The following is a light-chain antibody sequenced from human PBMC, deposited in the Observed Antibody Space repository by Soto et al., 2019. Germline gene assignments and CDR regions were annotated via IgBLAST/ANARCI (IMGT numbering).Light chain of an antibody. CDR3: QQYYRYYT. J-gene: IGKJ2*01. Sequence: DIQMTQSPSTLSASVGDRVTISYRASESINQWLAWYQQKPGKAPNLLIFDASTLESGVPSRFSGSGSGTEFSLTISSLQPDDFGTYYCQQYYRYYTFGQGTKLEIK. V-gene: IGKV1-5*01. CDR2: DAS. CDR1: ESINQW.